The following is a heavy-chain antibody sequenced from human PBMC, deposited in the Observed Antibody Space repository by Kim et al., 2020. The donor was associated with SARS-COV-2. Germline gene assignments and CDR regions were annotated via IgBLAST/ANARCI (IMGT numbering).Heavy chain of an antibody. J-gene: IGHJ4*02. CDR2: IIPILGIA. CDR1: GGTFSSYA. CDR3: ARDGYSGSYPFDY. D-gene: IGHD1-26*01. V-gene: IGHV1-69*10. Sequence: SVKVSCKASGGTFSSYAISWVRQAPGQGLEWMGRIIPILGIANYAQKFQGRVTITADKSTSTAYMELSSLRSEDTAVYYCARDGYSGSYPFDYWGQGTLVSCSS.